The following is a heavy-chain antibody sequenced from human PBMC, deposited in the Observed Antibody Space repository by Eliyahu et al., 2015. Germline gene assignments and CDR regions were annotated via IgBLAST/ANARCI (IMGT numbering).Heavy chain of an antibody. CDR3: ARANSGYNYALDY. J-gene: IGHJ4*02. CDR2: IKQDGSQK. Sequence: GKRLEWVANIKQDGSQKYYVDSVKGRFTISRDNAKNSLYLQMNSLRAEDTAVYYCARANSGYNYALDYWGQGTLVTVSS. D-gene: IGHD1-1*01. V-gene: IGHV3-7*03.